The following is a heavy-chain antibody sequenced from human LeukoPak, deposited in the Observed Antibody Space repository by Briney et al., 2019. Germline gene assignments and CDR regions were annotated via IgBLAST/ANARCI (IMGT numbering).Heavy chain of an antibody. V-gene: IGHV1-69*04. J-gene: IGHJ4*02. Sequence: EASVKVSCKASGGTFSSYAISWVRQAPGQGLEWMGRIIPILGIANYAQKFQGRVTITADKSTSTAYMELSSLRSEDTAVYYCARDLHYYDSSGYYYDWGQGTLVTVSS. CDR2: IIPILGIA. CDR1: GGTFSSYA. D-gene: IGHD3-22*01. CDR3: ARDLHYYDSSGYYYD.